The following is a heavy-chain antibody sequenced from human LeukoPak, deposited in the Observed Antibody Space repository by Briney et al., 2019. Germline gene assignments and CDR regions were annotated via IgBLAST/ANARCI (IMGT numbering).Heavy chain of an antibody. CDR3: AGDTPPGGDYYFDY. Sequence: GGSLRLSCAASGFTFSNSAMSWVRQAPGKGLEWVSTLSGSGITTYYADSVKGRFTISRDNSKNTLYLQMNSLRAEDTAVYYCAGDTPPGGDYYFDYWGQGTLVIVSS. V-gene: IGHV3-23*01. J-gene: IGHJ4*02. CDR2: LSGSGITT. D-gene: IGHD3-16*01. CDR1: GFTFSNSA.